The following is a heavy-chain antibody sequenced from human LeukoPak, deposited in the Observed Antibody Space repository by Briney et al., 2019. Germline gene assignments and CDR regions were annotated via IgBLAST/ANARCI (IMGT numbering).Heavy chain of an antibody. D-gene: IGHD3-10*01. CDR1: GFTFTTYS. Sequence: GGSLRLSCSASGFTFTTYSMNWVRQAPGKGLEWVSSINHRSTDINYSDSVKGRFTSSRDNAKNSLSLQMNSLRAEDTAVYYCARGYGSGSYSYNYWGQGTLVTVST. CDR3: ARGYGSGSYSYNY. J-gene: IGHJ4*02. V-gene: IGHV3-21*01. CDR2: INHRSTDI.